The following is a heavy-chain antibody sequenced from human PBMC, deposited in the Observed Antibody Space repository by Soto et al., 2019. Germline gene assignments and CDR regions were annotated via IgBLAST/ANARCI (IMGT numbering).Heavy chain of an antibody. Sequence: GGSLRLSCAASGFTFSSYAMSWVRQAPGKGLEWVSAISGSGGSTYYADSVKGRFTISRDNSKNTLYLQMNSLRAEDTAVYYCAKDGFSGAITGTMTDTGYYFDYWGQGTLVTVSS. CDR3: AKDGFSGAITGTMTDTGYYFDY. CDR2: ISGSGGST. D-gene: IGHD1-20*01. CDR1: GFTFSSYA. J-gene: IGHJ4*02. V-gene: IGHV3-23*01.